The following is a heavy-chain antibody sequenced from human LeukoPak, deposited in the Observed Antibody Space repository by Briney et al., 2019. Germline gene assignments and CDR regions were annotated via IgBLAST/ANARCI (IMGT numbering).Heavy chain of an antibody. CDR2: INHRGST. CDR3: ARDMSENDAFDI. V-gene: IGHV4-34*09. CDR1: GGSFSGYY. D-gene: IGHD3-10*02. Sequence: SETLSLTCAVYGGSFSGYYWTWIRQPPGKGLEWIGEINHRGSTNYNPSLKSRVTISVDTSKNQFSLKLSSVTAADTAVYYCARDMSENDAFDIWGQGTMVTVSS. J-gene: IGHJ3*02.